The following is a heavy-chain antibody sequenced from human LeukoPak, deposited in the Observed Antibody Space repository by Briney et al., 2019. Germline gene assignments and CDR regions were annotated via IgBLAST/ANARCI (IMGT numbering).Heavy chain of an antibody. V-gene: IGHV1-69*13. J-gene: IGHJ4*02. CDR1: GGTFSIYA. CDR3: ARAAWITYYYDSSGYSY. D-gene: IGHD3-22*01. Sequence: SVKVSCKASGGTFSIYAISWVRQAPGQGLEWMGGIIPIFGTANYAQKFQGRVTITAAESTSTAYMELSSLRSEDTAVYYCARAAWITYYYDSSGYSYWGQGTLVTVSS. CDR2: IIPIFGTA.